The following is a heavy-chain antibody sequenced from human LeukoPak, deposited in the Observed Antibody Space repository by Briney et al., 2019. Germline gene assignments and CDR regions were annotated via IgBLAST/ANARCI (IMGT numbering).Heavy chain of an antibody. Sequence: PGGSLRLSCAASGFIFSSYEMNWVRQAPGKGLEWVSYISSSVSTIFYADSVKGRFTISRDNSKNTLYLQMNSLRAEDTAVYYCAKAFEGSWQNRYFDYWGQGTLVTVSS. CDR3: AKAFEGSWQNRYFDY. CDR2: ISSSVSTI. J-gene: IGHJ4*02. V-gene: IGHV3-48*03. CDR1: GFIFSSYE. D-gene: IGHD6-13*01.